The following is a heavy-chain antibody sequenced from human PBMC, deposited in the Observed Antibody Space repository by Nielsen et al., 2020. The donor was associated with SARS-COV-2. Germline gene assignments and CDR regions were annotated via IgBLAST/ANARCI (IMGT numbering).Heavy chain of an antibody. CDR2: ISGSGGST. CDR1: GFTFSSYA. CDR3: AKAKAVAGVFDY. Sequence: GESLKISCAASGFTFSSYAMSWVRQAPGKGLEWVSAISGSGGSTYYADSVKGRFTISRDNSKNTLYLQMNSLRAEDTAVYYCAKAKAVAGVFDYWGQGTLVTVSS. J-gene: IGHJ4*02. V-gene: IGHV3-23*01. D-gene: IGHD6-19*01.